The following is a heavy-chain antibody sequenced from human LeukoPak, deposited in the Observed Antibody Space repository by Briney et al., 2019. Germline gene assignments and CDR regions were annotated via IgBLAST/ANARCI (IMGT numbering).Heavy chain of an antibody. CDR2: IYYSGTT. Sequence: SETLSLTCTVSGDSISSGADYWNWIRQLPGKGLEWIGYIYYSGTTYYNPSLKSRVTISVDTSKNQFSLKLSSVTAADAAVYYCARGLTGIDYWGQGTLVTVSS. CDR1: GDSISSGADY. CDR3: ARGLTGIDY. D-gene: IGHD3-9*01. V-gene: IGHV4-30-4*01. J-gene: IGHJ4*02.